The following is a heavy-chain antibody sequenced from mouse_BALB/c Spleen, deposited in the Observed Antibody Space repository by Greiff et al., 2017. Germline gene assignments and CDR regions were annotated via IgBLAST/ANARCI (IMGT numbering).Heavy chain of an antibody. V-gene: IGHV14-1*02. CDR2: IDPENGNT. J-gene: IGHJ2*01. Sequence: EVQLQQSGAELVRPGALVKLSCKASGFNIKDYYMHWVKQKPEQGLEWIGWIDPENGNTIYDPKFQGKASITADTSSNTAYLQLSSLTSEDTAVYYCASPPFDYWGQGTTLTVSS. CDR3: ASPPFDY. CDR1: GFNIKDYY.